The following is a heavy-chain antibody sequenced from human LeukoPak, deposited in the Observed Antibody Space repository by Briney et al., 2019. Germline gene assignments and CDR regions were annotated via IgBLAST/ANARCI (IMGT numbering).Heavy chain of an antibody. CDR1: GFPFSSYG. D-gene: IGHD6-19*01. J-gene: IGHJ4*02. V-gene: IGHV3-33*01. CDR2: LVYDARS. CDR3: ARDLSAAFDF. Sequence: GGSLRLSCAASGFPFSSYGMHWVRQAPGKGLEWVARLVYDARSDYANSVKGRFSISRDDSKNTLFLDMSNMRVEDTALYYCARDLSAAFDFWGQGVLVTVSS.